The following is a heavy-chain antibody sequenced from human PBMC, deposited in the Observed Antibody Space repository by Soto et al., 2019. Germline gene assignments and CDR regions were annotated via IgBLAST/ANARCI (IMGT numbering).Heavy chain of an antibody. D-gene: IGHD3-10*01. Sequence: ASVKVSCKASGYTFTSYGISWVRQAPGQGLEWMGWISAYNGNTNYAQKLQGRVTMTTDTSTSTAYMELRSLRSDDTAVYYSTGLGRVMVGGVPRPDYYYYYYMEVGGKGPTFTVPS. J-gene: IGHJ6*03. CDR3: TGLGRVMVGGVPRPDYYYYYYMEV. CDR1: GYTFTSYG. V-gene: IGHV1-18*01. CDR2: ISAYNGNT.